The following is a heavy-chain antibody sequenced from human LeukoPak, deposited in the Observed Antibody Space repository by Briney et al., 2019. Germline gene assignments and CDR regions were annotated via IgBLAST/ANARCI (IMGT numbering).Heavy chain of an antibody. CDR2: IYYSGGP. CDR1: GGSMKSYY. D-gene: IGHD4/OR15-4a*01. J-gene: IGHJ3*02. CDR3: ARRGLSMIPHAFDI. Sequence: PSETLSLTCTVSGGSMKSYYWSWIRQPPGKGLEWIAYIYYSGGPIYNPSLKSRLTISIDTSENQFSLKLSSVTAADTAVYYCARRGLSMIPHAFDIWGRGTMVTVSS. V-gene: IGHV4-59*01.